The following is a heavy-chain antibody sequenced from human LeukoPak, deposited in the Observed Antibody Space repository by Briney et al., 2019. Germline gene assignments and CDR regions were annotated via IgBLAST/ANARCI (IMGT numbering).Heavy chain of an antibody. CDR3: ARKSGARFDWFDP. V-gene: IGHV4-39*07. J-gene: IGHJ5*02. Sequence: SETLSLTCTVSGVSISRSSYYWGWIRQPPGKGLEWIASIYYSGSTYYNPSLKSRVTISVDTSKNQLSLKLSSVTAADTAVYYCARKSGARFDWFDPWGQGTPVTVSS. D-gene: IGHD2-15*01. CDR1: GVSISRSSYY. CDR2: IYYSGST.